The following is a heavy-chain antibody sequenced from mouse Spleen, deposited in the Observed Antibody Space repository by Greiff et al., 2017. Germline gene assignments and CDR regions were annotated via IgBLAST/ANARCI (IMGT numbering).Heavy chain of an antibody. CDR3: ARHDYDGYPYWYFDV. J-gene: IGHJ1*01. D-gene: IGHD2-3*01. CDR2: ISSGGSYT. V-gene: IGHV5-9-3*01. CDR1: GFTFSSYA. Sequence: EVKLVESGGGLVKPGGSLKLSCAASGFTFSSYAMSWVRQTPEKRLEWVATISSGGSYTYYPDSVKGRFTISRDNAKNTLYLQMSSLRSEDTAMYYCARHDYDGYPYWYFDVWGAGTTVTVSS.